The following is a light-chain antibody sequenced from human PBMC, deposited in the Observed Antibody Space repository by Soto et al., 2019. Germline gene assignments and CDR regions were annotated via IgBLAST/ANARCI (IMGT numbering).Light chain of an antibody. CDR1: SSNIGAGYD. CDR3: QSYDSSLSGSYV. Sequence: QSVLTQPPSVSGAPGQRVTISCTGRSSNIGAGYDVHWYQQLPGTAPKLLIYGNSNRPSGVPDRFSGSKSGTSASLAITGLQAEDEAYYYCQSYDSSLSGSYVFGTGTKLTVL. V-gene: IGLV1-40*01. J-gene: IGLJ1*01. CDR2: GNS.